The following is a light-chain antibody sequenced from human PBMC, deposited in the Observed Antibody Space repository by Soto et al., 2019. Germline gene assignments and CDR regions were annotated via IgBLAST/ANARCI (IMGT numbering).Light chain of an antibody. V-gene: IGKV2-24*01. CDR2: KVS. CDR1: QSLLHSDGNTY. J-gene: IGKJ4*01. Sequence: DIVMTQTPLSSPVTLGQAASISCRSSQSLLHSDGNTYLSWFQQKPSQPPRLLIYKVSDRFSGVQDRFSGSGARTDFTLTISSLHSEDFAVYYCQQYSRWPPEITFGGGTRV. CDR3: QQYSRWPPEIT.